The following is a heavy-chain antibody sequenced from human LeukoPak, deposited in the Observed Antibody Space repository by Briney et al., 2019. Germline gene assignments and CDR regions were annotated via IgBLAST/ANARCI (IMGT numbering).Heavy chain of an antibody. CDR1: GGSFSGYY. V-gene: IGHV4-34*01. CDR2: INHSGST. CDR3: ARGPLLGRLDNYYDSSGYPDDY. Sequence: SETLSLTCAVYGGSFSGYYWSWIRQPPGKGLEWIGEINHSGSTNYNPSLKSRVTMSVDTSKNQFSLKLSSVTAADTAVYYCARGPLLGRLDNYYDSSGYPDDYWGQGTLVTVSS. J-gene: IGHJ4*02. D-gene: IGHD3-22*01.